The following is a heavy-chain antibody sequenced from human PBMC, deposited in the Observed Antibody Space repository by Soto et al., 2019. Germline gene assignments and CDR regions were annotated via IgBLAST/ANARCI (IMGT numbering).Heavy chain of an antibody. CDR3: AREGRSSTWYDWYFDL. CDR2: IGAGGDT. J-gene: IGHJ2*01. D-gene: IGHD6-13*01. CDR1: GFTFSSSA. Sequence: EEQLVESGGGLVQPGGSLRLSCAASGFTFSSSAMHWVRQVTGKGLEWVSAIGAGGDTYYPDSVKGRFTISRENAKNSLYLQMNSLRDEDTAVYFCAREGRSSTWYDWYFDLWGRGTLVTVSS. V-gene: IGHV3-13*01.